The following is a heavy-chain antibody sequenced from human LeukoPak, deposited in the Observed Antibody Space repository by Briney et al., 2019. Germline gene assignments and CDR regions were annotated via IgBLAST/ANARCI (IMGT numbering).Heavy chain of an antibody. J-gene: IGHJ5*02. CDR2: IHTSGST. Sequence: PSETLSLTCTVSGGSISSHYWSWIRQPAGKGLEYIGHIHTSGSTNYNPSLKSRVTMSVDTSKKQFSLKLSSVTAADTAVYYCARDPCSSGRCHWFDPWGQGTLVTVSS. V-gene: IGHV4-4*07. D-gene: IGHD2-15*01. CDR3: ARDPCSSGRCHWFDP. CDR1: GGSISSHY.